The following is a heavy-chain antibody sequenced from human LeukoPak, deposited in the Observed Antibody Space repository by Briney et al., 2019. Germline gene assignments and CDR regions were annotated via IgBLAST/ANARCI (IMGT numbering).Heavy chain of an antibody. V-gene: IGHV3-7*01. J-gene: IGHJ6*03. Sequence: GGSLRLSCEASGFSFSSYWMTWVRQPPGKGPEWVANIKQDESERYSVDSVKGRFIISRDNGKNSVYLHMNSLRAEDTALYYCARLSAYYYGSYFYYYMDVWGKGTTVTVSS. CDR3: ARLSAYYYGSYFYYYMDV. CDR1: GFSFSSYW. D-gene: IGHD3-10*01. CDR2: IKQDESER.